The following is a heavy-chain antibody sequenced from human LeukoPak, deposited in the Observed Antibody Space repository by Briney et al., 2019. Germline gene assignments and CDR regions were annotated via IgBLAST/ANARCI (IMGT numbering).Heavy chain of an antibody. CDR2: INHSGST. CDR1: GGSFSGYY. V-gene: IGHV4-34*01. D-gene: IGHD3-10*01. J-gene: IGHJ4*02. Sequence: PSETLSLTCAVYGGSFSGYYWSWIRQPPGKGLEWIGEINHSGSTNYNPSLKSRVTISVDTSKNQFSLRLSSVTAADTAVYYCARAGGLGSGSSIEYWGQGTLVTVSS. CDR3: ARAGGLGSGSSIEY.